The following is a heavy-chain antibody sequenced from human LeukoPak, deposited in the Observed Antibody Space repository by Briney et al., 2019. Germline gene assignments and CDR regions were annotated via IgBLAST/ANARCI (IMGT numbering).Heavy chain of an antibody. J-gene: IGHJ4*02. CDR2: TGSKANNYAT. CDR1: GFTFSGSA. D-gene: IGHD5-18*01. CDR3: ARHGQYINGYQAFDY. V-gene: IGHV3-73*01. Sequence: PGGSLRLSCAASGFTFSGSAMHWVRQASGKGLEWVGRTGSKANNYATECAAPVKGRFTISRDDSKNTAYLQMNSLKTDDTAVYFCARHGQYINGYQAFDYWGQGILVIVSS.